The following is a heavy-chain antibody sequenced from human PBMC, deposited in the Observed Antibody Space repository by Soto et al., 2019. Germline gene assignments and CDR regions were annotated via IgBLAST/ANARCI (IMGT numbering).Heavy chain of an antibody. J-gene: IGHJ4*02. CDR2: ISGTGGAT. D-gene: IGHD6-13*01. Sequence: EVQMLEYGGGLVQPGGSLRLSCAASGFTFSNYAMIWVHQAPGEGLEWVSTISGTGGATYYADSVQGRFTIARDNSKNTLFLQMNSLRVEDTAVYYCVKAYSGNWYDDHWGQGTLVTVSS. CDR1: GFTFSNYA. CDR3: VKAYSGNWYDDH. V-gene: IGHV3-23*01.